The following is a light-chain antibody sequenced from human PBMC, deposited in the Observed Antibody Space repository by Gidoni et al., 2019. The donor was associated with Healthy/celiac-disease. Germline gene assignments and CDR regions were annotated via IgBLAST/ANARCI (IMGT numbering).Light chain of an antibody. CDR1: SSDVGGYNY. CDR2: DFR. V-gene: IGLV2-14*01. Sequence: QSALTQPASVSGSPGQSITISCTGTSSDVGGYNYVSWYQQHPGTAPKLMIYDFRNRPSGVSNRFSGAKSGNTASLTISGLQAEDEADYYCSSYTSSSTRVFGTGTKVTVL. CDR3: SSYTSSSTRV. J-gene: IGLJ1*01.